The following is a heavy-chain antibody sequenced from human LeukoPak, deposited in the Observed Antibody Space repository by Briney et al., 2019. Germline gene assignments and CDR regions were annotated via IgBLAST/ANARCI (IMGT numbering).Heavy chain of an antibody. CDR2: ISSSGSTL. D-gene: IGHD2/OR15-2a*01. Sequence: GGSLRLSCAASGFTFSSYEMKWVRQAPGKGLEWVSYISSSGSTLYYADPVKGRFTISRDNAKNSLYLQMNSLRAEDTAVYYCARVFSYGMDVWGKGTTVTVSS. J-gene: IGHJ6*04. V-gene: IGHV3-48*03. CDR1: GFTFSSYE. CDR3: ARVFSYGMDV.